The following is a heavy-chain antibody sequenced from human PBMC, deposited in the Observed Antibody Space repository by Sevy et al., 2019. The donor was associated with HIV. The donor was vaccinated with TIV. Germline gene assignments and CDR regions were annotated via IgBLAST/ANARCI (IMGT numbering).Heavy chain of an antibody. J-gene: IGHJ4*02. CDR1: GGSISSGSYY. Sequence: SETLSLTCTVSGGSISSGSYYWSWIRQPAGKGLEWIGRIYTSGSTNYNPALKSLVTISLDTSKNQFSLKRSSVTAAYTAMYYCARESCDCSSTGGYEGVFDYWGQGTLVTVSS. CDR3: ARESCDCSSTGGYEGVFDY. CDR2: IYTSGST. D-gene: IGHD2-2*01. V-gene: IGHV4-61*02.